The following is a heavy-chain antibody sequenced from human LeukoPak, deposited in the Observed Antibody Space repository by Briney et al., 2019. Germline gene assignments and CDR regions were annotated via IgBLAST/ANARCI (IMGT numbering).Heavy chain of an antibody. V-gene: IGHV4-4*07. Sequence: SETLSLTCTVSGGSISSYYWSWIRQPAGKGLEWIGRIYTSGSTNYNPSLKSRVTMSVDTSKNRFSLKLSSVTAADTAVYYCARGNQITFGGVMFDYWGQGTLVTVSS. J-gene: IGHJ4*02. CDR2: IYTSGST. CDR1: GGSISSYY. CDR3: ARGNQITFGGVMFDY. D-gene: IGHD3-16*01.